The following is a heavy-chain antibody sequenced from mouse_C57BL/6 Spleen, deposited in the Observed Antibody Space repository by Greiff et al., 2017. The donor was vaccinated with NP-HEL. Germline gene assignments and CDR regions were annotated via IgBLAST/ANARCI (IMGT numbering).Heavy chain of an antibody. Sequence: EVKLVESGGGLVKPGGSLKLSCAASGFTFSDYGMHWVRQAPEKGLEWVAYISSGSSTIYYADTVKGRFTISRDNAKNTLFLQMTSLRAEDTAMYYCARGPVEYYCDYWGQGTTLTVAS. J-gene: IGHJ2*01. CDR2: ISSGSSTI. CDR1: GFTFSDYG. CDR3: ARGPVEYYCDY. V-gene: IGHV5-17*01.